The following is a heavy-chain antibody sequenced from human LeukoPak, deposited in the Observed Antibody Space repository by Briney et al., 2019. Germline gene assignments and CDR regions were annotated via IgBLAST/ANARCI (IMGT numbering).Heavy chain of an antibody. V-gene: IGHV3-48*03. CDR2: ISSSGSTI. CDR1: GFTFSGSA. J-gene: IGHJ6*04. Sequence: GGSLRLSCAASGFTFSGSAMHWVRQAPGKGLEWVSYISSSGSTIYYADSVKGRFTISRDNAKNSLYLQMNSLRAEDTAVYYCAELGITMIGGVWGKGTRSPSPQ. CDR3: AELGITMIGGV. D-gene: IGHD3-10*02.